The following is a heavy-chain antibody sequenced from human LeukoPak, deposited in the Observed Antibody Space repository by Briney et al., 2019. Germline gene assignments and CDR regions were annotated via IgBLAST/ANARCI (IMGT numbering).Heavy chain of an antibody. V-gene: IGHV7-4-1*02. Sequence: ASVKVSCKASGYTFTNYAMNWVRQAPGQGLEWMGWIHPSTGNPTYAQGFTGRFVFSLDTSVSTTYLQISSLKAEDTAVYYRARAFQSLGGLSLPDYWGQGTLVTVSS. D-gene: IGHD3-16*02. CDR3: ARAFQSLGGLSLPDY. CDR1: GYTFTNYA. J-gene: IGHJ4*02. CDR2: IHPSTGNP.